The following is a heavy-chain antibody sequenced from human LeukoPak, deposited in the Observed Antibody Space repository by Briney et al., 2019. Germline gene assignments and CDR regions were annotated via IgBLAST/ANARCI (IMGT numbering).Heavy chain of an antibody. V-gene: IGHV3-74*01. Sequence: GGSLRLSCAASGFTINHFWMHWVRQVPGKGLVWVSGINNDGTATYYADSVKGRFTISRDNAKNTVYLQMNGLRAEDTTIYSCATVSEYWGQGTLVTVSS. CDR2: INNDGTAT. CDR1: GFTINHFW. J-gene: IGHJ4*02. CDR3: ATVSEY.